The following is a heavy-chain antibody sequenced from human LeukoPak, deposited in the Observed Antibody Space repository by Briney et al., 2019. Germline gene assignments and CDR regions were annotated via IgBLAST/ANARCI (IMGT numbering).Heavy chain of an antibody. Sequence: GGSLRLSCAASGLTFSSYSMNWVRQAPGKGPEWVSYISSSSSIISYADSVKGRFTISRDNAKNSLYLQMNSLRDEDTAVYYCARTVIAVAANWFDPWGQGTLVTVSS. CDR2: ISSSSSII. CDR1: GLTFSSYS. V-gene: IGHV3-48*02. D-gene: IGHD6-19*01. CDR3: ARTVIAVAANWFDP. J-gene: IGHJ5*02.